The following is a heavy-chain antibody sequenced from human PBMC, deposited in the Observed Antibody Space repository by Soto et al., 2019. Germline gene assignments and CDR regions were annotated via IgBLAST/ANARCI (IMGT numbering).Heavy chain of an antibody. Sequence: QVQLVQSGAEVKKPGASVKVSCKASGYTFTSYYMHWVRQAPGQGLEWMGIINPSGGSTSYAQKFQGRVTMTRDTSTSTVYMELSRLRSEDTAVYYCARALAAYNWFDPWGQGTLVTVSS. CDR1: GYTFTSYY. CDR2: INPSGGST. D-gene: IGHD2-15*01. CDR3: ARALAAYNWFDP. J-gene: IGHJ5*02. V-gene: IGHV1-46*01.